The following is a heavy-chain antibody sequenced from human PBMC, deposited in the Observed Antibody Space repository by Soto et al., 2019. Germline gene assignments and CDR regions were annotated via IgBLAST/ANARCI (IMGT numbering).Heavy chain of an antibody. D-gene: IGHD3-22*01. CDR1: GFTFNTYW. CDR3: ARVDYYDTSGPFSDAFAI. J-gene: IGHJ3*02. CDR2: IKPDGSEK. V-gene: IGHV3-7*04. Sequence: GGSLRLSCAASGFTFNTYWMSWVRQAPRKGLEWVANIKPDGSEKWYVDSVKGRFTISRDNAKNSLYLQMNSLRAEDTAVYFCARVDYYDTSGPFSDAFAIRGQGTMVTVSS.